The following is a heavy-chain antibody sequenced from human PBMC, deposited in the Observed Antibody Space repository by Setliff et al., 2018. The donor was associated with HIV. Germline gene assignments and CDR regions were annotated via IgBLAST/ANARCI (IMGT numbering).Heavy chain of an antibody. Sequence: SETLSLTCAVSGYSISSGYYWGWIRQPPGKGLEWIGSIYHSGSTYYNPSLKSRVTISVDTSKNQFSLKLGAVTAADTAVYYCARESPSSSWFYFDFWGQGTLVTVSS. CDR3: ARESPSSSWFYFDF. V-gene: IGHV4-38-2*02. J-gene: IGHJ4*02. CDR1: GYSISSGYY. CDR2: IYHSGST. D-gene: IGHD6-13*01.